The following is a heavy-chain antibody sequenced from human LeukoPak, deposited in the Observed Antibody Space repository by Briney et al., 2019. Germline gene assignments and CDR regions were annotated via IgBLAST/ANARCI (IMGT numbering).Heavy chain of an antibody. Sequence: GGSLRLSCAVSGFTFSGFWMSWSRQAPGKGLEWVGRTRNKANSYTTEYAASVKGRFTISRDDSKNSLYLQMNSLKTEDTAVYYCARVRYCSSTSCRGALDIWGQGTMVTVSS. V-gene: IGHV3-72*01. CDR2: TRNKANSYTT. J-gene: IGHJ3*02. CDR1: GFTFSGFW. D-gene: IGHD2-2*01. CDR3: ARVRYCSSTSCRGALDI.